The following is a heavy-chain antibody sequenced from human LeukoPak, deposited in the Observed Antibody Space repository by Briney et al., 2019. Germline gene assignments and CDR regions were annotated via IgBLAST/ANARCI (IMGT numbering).Heavy chain of an antibody. Sequence: SETLSLTCTVSGGSISSYYWSWIRQPPGKGLEWIGYIYTSGSTNYNPSLKSRVTISVDTSKNQFSLKLSSVTAADTAVYYCARVRPGALFDYWGQGTLVTVSS. CDR3: ARVRPGALFDY. V-gene: IGHV4-4*09. CDR1: GGSISSYY. J-gene: IGHJ4*02. D-gene: IGHD2-8*02. CDR2: IYTSGST.